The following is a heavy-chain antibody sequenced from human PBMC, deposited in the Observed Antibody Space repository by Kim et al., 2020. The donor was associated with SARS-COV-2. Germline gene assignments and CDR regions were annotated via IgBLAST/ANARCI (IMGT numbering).Heavy chain of an antibody. D-gene: IGHD5-12*01. V-gene: IGHV5-51*01. J-gene: IGHJ4*02. CDR2: SDT. Sequence: SDTRYSPSFQGQVTISADKSISTAYRQWSSLKASDTAMYYCARHGYEVDYWGQGTLVTVSS. CDR3: ARHGYEVDY.